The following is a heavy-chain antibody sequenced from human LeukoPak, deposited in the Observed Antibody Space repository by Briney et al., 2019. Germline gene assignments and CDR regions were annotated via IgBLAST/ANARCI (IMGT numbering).Heavy chain of an antibody. V-gene: IGHV5-51*01. Sequence: GESLKISSKGSGYSFTSYWIGWVRPMPGKGLEWMGIIYPGDSDTRYSPSFQGQVTISADKSISTAYLQWSSLKASDTAMYYCARCKEGYCSSLDYWGQGTLVTVSS. CDR2: IYPGDSDT. J-gene: IGHJ4*02. CDR3: ARCKEGYCSSLDY. D-gene: IGHD2-2*01. CDR1: GYSFTSYW.